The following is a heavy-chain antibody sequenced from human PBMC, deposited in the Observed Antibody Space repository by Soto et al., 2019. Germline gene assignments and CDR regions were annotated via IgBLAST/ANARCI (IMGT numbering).Heavy chain of an antibody. CDR3: ARGNWPTYSSSPHYYYMDV. CDR2: ISSSGSTI. Sequence: GGSLRLSCAASGFTFSDYYMSWIRQAPGKGLEWVSYISSSGSTIYYADSVKGRFTISRDNAKNSLYLQMNSLRAEDTAVYYCARGNWPTYSSSPHYYYMDVWGKGTTVTVSS. V-gene: IGHV3-11*01. CDR1: GFTFSDYY. J-gene: IGHJ6*03. D-gene: IGHD6-6*01.